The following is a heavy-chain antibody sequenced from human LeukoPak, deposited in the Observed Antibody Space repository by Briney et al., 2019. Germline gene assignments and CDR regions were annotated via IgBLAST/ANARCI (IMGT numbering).Heavy chain of an antibody. CDR3: ARGRGVDSYGLDNWFDP. CDR1: GGSISSGGYY. Sequence: PSETLSLTCTVSGGSISSGGYYWSWIRQHPGKGLEWIGYIYYSGSTYYNPSLKSRVTISVDTPKNQFSLKLSSVTAADTAVYYCARGRGVDSYGLDNWFDPWGQGTLVTVSS. V-gene: IGHV4-31*03. J-gene: IGHJ5*02. CDR2: IYYSGST. D-gene: IGHD5-18*01.